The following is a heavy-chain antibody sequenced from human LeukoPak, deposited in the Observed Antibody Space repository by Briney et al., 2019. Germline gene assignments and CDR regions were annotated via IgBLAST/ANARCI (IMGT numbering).Heavy chain of an antibody. CDR1: GFTFSSYS. V-gene: IGHV3-21*01. J-gene: IGHJ4*02. CDR3: ARRGGFCSSTSCYPIDY. CDR2: ISSSGSYI. D-gene: IGHD2-2*01. Sequence: PGGSLRLSCAASGFTFSSYSMNWVRQAPGKGLEWVSSISSSGSYIFYADSVKGRFTISRDNAKNSLYLQMNSLRAEDTAVYYCARRGGFCSSTSCYPIDYWGQGTLVTVSS.